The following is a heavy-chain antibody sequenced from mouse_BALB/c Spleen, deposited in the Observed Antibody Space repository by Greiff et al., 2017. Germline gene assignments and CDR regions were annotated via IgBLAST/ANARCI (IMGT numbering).Heavy chain of an antibody. V-gene: IGHV5-12-2*01. Sequence: EVQLVESGGGLVQPGGSLKLSCAASGFTFSSYTMSWVRQTPEKLLEWVAYISNGGGSTYYPDTVKGRFTISRDNAKNTLYLQMSSLKSKDTAMYYLAKEGAIALDSGGQETSVTVSS. J-gene: IGHJ4*01. CDR3: AKEGAIALDS. D-gene: IGHD3-1*01. CDR2: ISNGGGST. CDR1: GFTFSSYT.